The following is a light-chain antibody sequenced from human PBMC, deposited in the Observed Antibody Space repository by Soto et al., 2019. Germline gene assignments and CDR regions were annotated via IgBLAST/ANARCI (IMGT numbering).Light chain of an antibody. J-gene: IGKJ4*01. Sequence: EIVLTQSPATLSLSPGGRATLSCRASQSVGTYFAWYQQKPGQAPRLLIYDSSNRATGIPARFSGSGSGTDFTLTISSLEPEDFAVYYCQQRSDWPSTFGGGTKVEIK. CDR1: QSVGTY. CDR2: DSS. V-gene: IGKV3-11*01. CDR3: QQRSDWPST.